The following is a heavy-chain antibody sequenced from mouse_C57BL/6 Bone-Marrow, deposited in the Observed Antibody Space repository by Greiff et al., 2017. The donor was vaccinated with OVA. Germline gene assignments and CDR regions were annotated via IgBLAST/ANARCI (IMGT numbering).Heavy chain of an antibody. CDR3: ARGSYWYFDV. CDR1: GFTFSDYG. J-gene: IGHJ1*03. CDR2: ISSGSSTI. V-gene: IGHV5-17*01. Sequence: EVMLVESGGGLVKPGGSLKLSCAASGFTFSDYGMHWVRQAPEKGLEWVAYISSGSSTIYYADTVKGRSTISRDNAKNTLFLQMTSLRSEDTAMYYCARGSYWYFDVWGTGTTVTVSS.